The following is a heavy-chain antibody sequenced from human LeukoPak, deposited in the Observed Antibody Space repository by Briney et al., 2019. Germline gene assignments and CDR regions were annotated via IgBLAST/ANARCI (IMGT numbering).Heavy chain of an antibody. V-gene: IGHV3-30*02. CDR1: GFAFSSHA. CDR3: VKDRSYSSSWPEY. J-gene: IGHJ4*02. Sequence: GGSLRLSCAASGFAFSSHAMHWVRQAPGRGLEWLGTIQYDGKKIFDAESERGRFTISRDNSKDTLYLQMSSLTMEDTAKYYCVKDRSYSSSWPEYWGQGTLVIVSS. CDR2: IQYDGKKI. D-gene: IGHD6-13*01.